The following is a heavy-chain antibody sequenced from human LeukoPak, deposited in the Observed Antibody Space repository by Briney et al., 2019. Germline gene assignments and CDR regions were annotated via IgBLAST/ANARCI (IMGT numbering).Heavy chain of an antibody. CDR2: IWYDGSNK. Sequence: GRSLRLSCAASGFTFSSYGMHWVRQAPGKGLECVAVIWYDGSNKYYADSVKGRFTISRDNSKTTLYLQMNSLRAEDTAVYYCAKDAIGLITHGDGNWFDPWGQGTLVTVSS. D-gene: IGHD2-2*02. V-gene: IGHV3-33*06. J-gene: IGHJ5*02. CDR1: GFTFSSYG. CDR3: AKDAIGLITHGDGNWFDP.